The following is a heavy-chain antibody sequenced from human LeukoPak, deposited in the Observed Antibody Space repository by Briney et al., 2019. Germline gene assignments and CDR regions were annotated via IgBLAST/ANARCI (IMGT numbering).Heavy chain of an antibody. D-gene: IGHD1-14*01. V-gene: IGHV1-18*01. CDR1: GYSFISYG. CDR3: ARVDNGGFTWSLYYFDY. Sequence: ASVKVSCKASGYSFISYGLYWVRQAPGQGLEWMGWISPYNGNTNDAQNLQGRVTMTTDTSTSTAYMELRSLRSDDTAVYYCARVDNGGFTWSLYYFDYWGQGTLVTVSS. CDR2: ISPYNGNT. J-gene: IGHJ4*02.